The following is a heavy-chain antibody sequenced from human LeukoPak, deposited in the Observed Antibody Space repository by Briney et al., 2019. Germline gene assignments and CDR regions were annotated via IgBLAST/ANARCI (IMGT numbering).Heavy chain of an antibody. CDR1: VGSIRSDY. CDR2: MYDSGST. V-gene: IGHV4-59*01. J-gene: IGHJ3*02. Sequence: SSETLSHTCVVPVGSIRSDYWSRSRQPPGKGLKWSGSMYDSGSTKYNPSLKSRVTISADTSNNQFCLELNSVTAADTAVYHSARGGGGRDGYNWGAFDIWGQGTVVTVSS. CDR3: ARGGGGRDGYNWGAFDI. D-gene: IGHD5-24*01.